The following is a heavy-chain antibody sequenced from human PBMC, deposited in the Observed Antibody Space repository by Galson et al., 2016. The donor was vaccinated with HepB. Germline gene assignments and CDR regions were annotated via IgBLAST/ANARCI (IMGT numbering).Heavy chain of an antibody. V-gene: IGHV6-1*01. D-gene: IGHD3-16*01. CDR3: ARDNMGGAMDYYYYGMDV. CDR1: GDSVASNRAA. J-gene: IGHJ6*02. Sequence: CAISGDSVASNRAAWNWIRQSPSGGLEWLGRTYYRSKWYHDYAVSVKSRITINPDTSKNQFSLQLNSVTPEDTAVYYCARDNMGGAMDYYYYGMDVWGQGTTVTVSS. CDR2: TYYRSKWYH.